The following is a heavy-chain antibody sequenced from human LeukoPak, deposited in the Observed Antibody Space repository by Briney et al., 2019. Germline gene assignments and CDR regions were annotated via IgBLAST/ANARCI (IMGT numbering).Heavy chain of an antibody. D-gene: IGHD1-26*01. Sequence: GSVKVSCKASGYTFTSYDISWVRQATGQGREWMGWMNPNSGNTGYAQKFQGRVTMTRNTSISTAYMELSSLRSEDTAVYYCARGPIEDYYYYGMDVWGQGTTVTVSS. CDR1: GYTFTSYD. CDR2: MNPNSGNT. J-gene: IGHJ6*02. CDR3: ARGPIEDYYYYGMDV. V-gene: IGHV1-8*01.